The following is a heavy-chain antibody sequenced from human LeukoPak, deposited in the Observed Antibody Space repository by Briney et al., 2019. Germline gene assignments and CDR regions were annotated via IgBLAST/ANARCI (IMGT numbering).Heavy chain of an antibody. CDR2: IHYSGST. CDR3: AGYGNYWDWYFDL. V-gene: IGHV4-59*01. D-gene: IGHD4-11*01. CDR1: GGSIGSYY. Sequence: SETLSHTCTVSGGSIGSYYRSWIRQPPGKGLEWIGYIHYSGSTNHNPSLKSRVTISIDTSKNQISLRLTSVTAADTAVYYCAGYGNYWDWYFDLWGRGTLVTVSS. J-gene: IGHJ2*01.